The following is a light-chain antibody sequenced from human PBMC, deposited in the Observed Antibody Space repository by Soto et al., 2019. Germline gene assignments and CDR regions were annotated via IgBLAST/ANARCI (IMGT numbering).Light chain of an antibody. CDR1: SSNIGNNY. V-gene: IGLV1-51*01. J-gene: IGLJ2*01. CDR3: GTWDGSLSADV. Sequence: QSVLTQPPSVSAAPGQKVTISCSGSSSNIGNNYVSWYQQLPGTAPKLLIYDNNKRPSGIPDRFSASKSGTSATLGITGRQTGDEADYYFGTWDGSLSADVFGVGTKLTVL. CDR2: DNN.